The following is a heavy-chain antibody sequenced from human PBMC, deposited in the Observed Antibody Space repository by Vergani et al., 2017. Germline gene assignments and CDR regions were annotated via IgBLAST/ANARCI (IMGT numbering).Heavy chain of an antibody. J-gene: IGHJ4*02. CDR3: TTDALRIAAAGPVDY. V-gene: IGHV3-15*01. Sequence: EVQLVESGGGLVQPGGSLRLSCAASGFTFSNAWMSWVRQAPGKGLEWVGRIKSKTDGGTTDYAAPVKGRFTISRDDSKNTLYLQMNRLKTEDTAVYYCTTDALRIAAAGPVDYWGQGTLVTVSS. CDR1: GFTFSNAW. D-gene: IGHD6-13*01. CDR2: IKSKTDGGTT.